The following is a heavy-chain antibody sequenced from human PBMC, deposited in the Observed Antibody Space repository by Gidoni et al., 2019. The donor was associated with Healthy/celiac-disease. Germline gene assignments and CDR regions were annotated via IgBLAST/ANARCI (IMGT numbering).Heavy chain of an antibody. D-gene: IGHD6-13*01. CDR2: IYYSRST. V-gene: IGHV4-39*02. Sequence: QLQLQESGPGLAKPSESLSLTCTVSGGSFSSSSSYWGWIRQPPGKGLEWIGSIYYSRSTYYNPSLKSRVTISVDTSKNQFSLKLSSVTAADTAVYYCARDPTRESAAGSGYFDYWGQGTLVTVSS. CDR3: ARDPTRESAAGSGYFDY. J-gene: IGHJ4*02. CDR1: GGSFSSSSSY.